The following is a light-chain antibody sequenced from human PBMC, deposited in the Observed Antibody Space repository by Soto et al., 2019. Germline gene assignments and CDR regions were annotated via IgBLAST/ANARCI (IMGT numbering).Light chain of an antibody. Sequence: DIQLTQSPSSLSASVGDRVTISCRASQGISTFLAWYQQKPGKAPKSLIKTASILQSGVPSRFSGSESDTDFILTISSLQPEDFATNYCQQYSSYPRTFGQGTRLDLK. CDR3: QQYSSYPRT. V-gene: IGKV1D-16*01. CDR2: TAS. CDR1: QGISTF. J-gene: IGKJ5*01.